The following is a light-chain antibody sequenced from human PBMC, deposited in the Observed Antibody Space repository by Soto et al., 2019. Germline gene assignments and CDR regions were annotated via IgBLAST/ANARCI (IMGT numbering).Light chain of an antibody. Sequence: QSALTQPASGSGSPGQSITISCTGTSSDVGSYNLVSWYQQHPGKAPKLMIYEGSKRPSGVSNRFSGSKSGNTAPLTISVLQAEDEADYYCCSYAGSSTYVFGTGTKVTVL. CDR1: SSDVGSYNL. V-gene: IGLV2-23*01. J-gene: IGLJ1*01. CDR3: CSYAGSSTYV. CDR2: EGS.